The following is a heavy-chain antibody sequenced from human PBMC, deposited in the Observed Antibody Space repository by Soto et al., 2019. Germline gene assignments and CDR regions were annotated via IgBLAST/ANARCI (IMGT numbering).Heavy chain of an antibody. D-gene: IGHD6-19*01. J-gene: IGHJ6*02. Sequence: EVQLVASGGGLVQPGRSLRLSCAASGFIVDDYAMHWVRQAPGKGLEWVAVISGNSGSLGYADSVKGRFTISRDNAKNSLYLQMNRLRAEDTALYYCAKDRYSSAAYYYYGMDAWGQGTTVTVAS. CDR3: AKDRYSSAAYYYYGMDA. V-gene: IGHV3-9*01. CDR2: ISGNSGSL. CDR1: GFIVDDYA.